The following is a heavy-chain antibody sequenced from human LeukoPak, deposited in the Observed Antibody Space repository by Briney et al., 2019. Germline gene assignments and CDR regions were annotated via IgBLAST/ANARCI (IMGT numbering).Heavy chain of an antibody. CDR3: AGGSRDLYYFDY. Sequence: SETLSLTCTVSDGSLSSGDYYRSWIRQHPGKGLECIGYIYYSGSTYYNPSFMRRLIISLNKSKNQSSLKLSSVTAADTAVYYCAGGSRDLYYFDYWGQGTLVTVSS. D-gene: IGHD2-15*01. J-gene: IGHJ4*02. CDR2: IYYSGST. CDR1: DGSLSSGDYY. V-gene: IGHV4-31*03.